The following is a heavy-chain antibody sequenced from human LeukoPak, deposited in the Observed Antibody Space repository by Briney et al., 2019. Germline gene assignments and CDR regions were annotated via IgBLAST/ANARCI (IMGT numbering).Heavy chain of an antibody. Sequence: ASVKVSCKASGGTFSSYAISWVRQAPGQGLEWMGRIFPILGIANYAQKFQGRVTITADKSTSTAYMELSSLRSEDTAVYYCARSGTDYYDSSGYDPEYFQHWGQGTLVTVSS. V-gene: IGHV1-69*04. CDR2: IFPILGIA. CDR3: ARSGTDYYDSSGYDPEYFQH. CDR1: GGTFSSYA. D-gene: IGHD3-22*01. J-gene: IGHJ1*01.